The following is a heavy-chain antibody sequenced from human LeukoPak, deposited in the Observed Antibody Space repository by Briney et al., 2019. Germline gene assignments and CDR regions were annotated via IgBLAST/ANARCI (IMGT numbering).Heavy chain of an antibody. CDR3: AKTTTGYSSGRYPGWPVDY. CDR2: ISGGGEAT. D-gene: IGHD6-19*01. CDR1: GFTFDSYD. V-gene: IGHV3-23*01. J-gene: IGHJ4*02. Sequence: GGSLRLSCAASGFTFDSYDMTWVRQAPGKGLEWVSSISGGGEATYYADSVKGRFTISRDNSKNTVYLQMNSLRAEDTAVYYCAKTTTGYSSGRYPGWPVDYWGQGTLVTVSS.